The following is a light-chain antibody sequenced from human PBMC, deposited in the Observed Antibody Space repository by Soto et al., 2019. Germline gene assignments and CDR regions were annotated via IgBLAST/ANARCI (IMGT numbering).Light chain of an antibody. CDR1: SSDVGSYNL. Sequence: QSVLTQPASVSGSPGQSITISCTGTSSDVGSYNLVSWYQQYPGKAPKVMIYEVSKRPSGVSNRFSGSASGNTASLTISWLQAEDEADYYCCSYAGSRTLYVFGTGTKLTVL. CDR2: EVS. CDR3: CSYAGSRTLYV. J-gene: IGLJ1*01. V-gene: IGLV2-23*02.